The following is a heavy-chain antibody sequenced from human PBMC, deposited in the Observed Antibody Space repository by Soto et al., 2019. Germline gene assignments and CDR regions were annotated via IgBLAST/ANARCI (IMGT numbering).Heavy chain of an antibody. CDR2: ISYDGTTK. V-gene: IGHV3-30*09. J-gene: IGHJ5*02. CDR1: GFSFSGSA. CDR3: ARDRLRWINWFDP. Sequence: GGSLRLSCAASGFSFSGSAMHWVRQAPGKGLEWLTVISYDGTTKYYADSVKGRFATSRDNSRNTLFLQMDSLRPDDTAVYYCARDRLRWINWFDPWGQGTLVTVSS. D-gene: IGHD3-16*01.